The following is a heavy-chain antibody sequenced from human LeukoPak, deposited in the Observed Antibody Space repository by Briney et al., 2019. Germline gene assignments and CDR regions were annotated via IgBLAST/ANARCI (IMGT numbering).Heavy chain of an antibody. CDR3: ARGYYDSSGYYSY. CDR1: GFTVSSNY. V-gene: IGHV3-53*01. CDR2: IYSGGST. D-gene: IGHD3-22*01. J-gene: IGHJ4*02. Sequence: GGSLRLSCAASGFTVSSNYMSWVRQAPGKGLEWVSVIYSGGSTYYADSVKGRFTISRDNSKNTLYLQMNSLRAEVTAVYYCARGYYDSSGYYSYWGQGTLVTVSS.